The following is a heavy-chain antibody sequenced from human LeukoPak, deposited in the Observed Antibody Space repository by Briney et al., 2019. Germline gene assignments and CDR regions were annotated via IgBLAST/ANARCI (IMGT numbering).Heavy chain of an antibody. CDR1: GGSISSSSYY. V-gene: IGHV4-39*07. J-gene: IGHJ3*02. CDR3: ARDILYYYDSSGPDAFDI. Sequence: KPSETLSLTCTVSGGSISSSSYYWGWTRQPPGKGLEWIGEINHSGSTNYNPSLKSRVTISVDTSKNQFSLKLSSVTAADTAVYYCARDILYYYDSSGPDAFDIWGQGTMVTVSS. D-gene: IGHD3-22*01. CDR2: INHSGST.